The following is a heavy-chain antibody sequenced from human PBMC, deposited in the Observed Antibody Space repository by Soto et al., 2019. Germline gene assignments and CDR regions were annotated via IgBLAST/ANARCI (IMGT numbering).Heavy chain of an antibody. V-gene: IGHV1-2*02. CDR2: INPNSGGT. J-gene: IGHJ2*01. Sequence: QVQLVQSGAEVKKPGASVKVSCKAFGYTFTGYYMHWVRQAPGQGLEWMGWINPNSGGTNYAKKFQGRVTMTREKSISTAYMELSRLRSDDTAVYYCARDRELYSSGWYGWWYFDLWGRGTLVTVSS. CDR3: ARDRELYSSGWYGWWYFDL. D-gene: IGHD6-19*01. CDR1: GYTFTGYY.